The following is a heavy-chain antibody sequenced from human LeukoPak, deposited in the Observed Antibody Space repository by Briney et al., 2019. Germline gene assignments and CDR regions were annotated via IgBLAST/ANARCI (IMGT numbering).Heavy chain of an antibody. CDR1: GFTFSNYN. CDR2: IGSSSSYI. CDR3: ARDPAGTSYYDFWSGYYFDY. Sequence: GGSLRLSCAASGFTFSNYNINWVRQAPVKGLERVSSIGSSSSYIYYADSVKGRFTISRDNAKNSLYLQMNSLRAEDTAVYYCARDPAGTSYYDFWSGYYFDYWGQGTLVTVSS. J-gene: IGHJ4*02. D-gene: IGHD3-3*01. V-gene: IGHV3-21*01.